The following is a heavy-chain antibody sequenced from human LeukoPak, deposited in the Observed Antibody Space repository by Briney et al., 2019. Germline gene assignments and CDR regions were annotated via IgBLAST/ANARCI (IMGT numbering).Heavy chain of an antibody. CDR2: IIPIFGTA. D-gene: IGHD1-26*01. Sequence: SVKVSCKASGGTFSSYAISWVRQAPGRGLEWMGRIIPIFGTANYAQKFQGRVTITTDESTSTAYMELSSLRSEDTAVYYCARDSLPRGSYHILDDDHDAFDIWGQGTMVTVSS. CDR3: ARDSLPRGSYHILDDDHDAFDI. CDR1: GGTFSSYA. V-gene: IGHV1-69*05. J-gene: IGHJ3*02.